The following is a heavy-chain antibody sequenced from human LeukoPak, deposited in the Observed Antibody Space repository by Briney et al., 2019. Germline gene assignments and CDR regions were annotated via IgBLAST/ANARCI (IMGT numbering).Heavy chain of an antibody. V-gene: IGHV4-59*01. CDR3: ARVEGQWFPFDP. CDR2: IYYSGST. J-gene: IGHJ5*02. Sequence: SETLSHTCTDSGGSISGYNWSWIRQTPGKGLEWSGYIYYSGSTKYNPSLKRRATISAETTKNQFFLKLSCVTAADTAVYYCARVEGQWFPFDPWGQGTLVTVSS. D-gene: IGHD3-10*01. CDR1: GGSISGYN.